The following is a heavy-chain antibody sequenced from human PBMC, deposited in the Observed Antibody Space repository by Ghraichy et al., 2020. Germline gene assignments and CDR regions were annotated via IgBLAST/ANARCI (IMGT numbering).Heavy chain of an antibody. Sequence: SETLSLTCTVSGGSISSSSYYWGWIRQPPGKGLEWIGSIYYSGSTYYNPSLKSRVTISVDTSKNQFSLKLSSVTAADTAVYYCARHPIEREMATMELKYYYYYYMDVWGKGTTVTVSS. D-gene: IGHD5-24*01. CDR2: IYYSGST. J-gene: IGHJ6*03. CDR1: GGSISSSSYY. V-gene: IGHV4-39*01. CDR3: ARHPIEREMATMELKYYYYYYMDV.